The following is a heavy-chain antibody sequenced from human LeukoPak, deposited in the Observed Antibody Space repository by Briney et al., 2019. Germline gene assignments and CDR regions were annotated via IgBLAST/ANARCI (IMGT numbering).Heavy chain of an antibody. J-gene: IGHJ6*02. V-gene: IGHV3-30-3*01. CDR3: ARGAGSYGYDYYYGLDV. Sequence: GGSLRLSCAASGFTFSGYAMHWVRQAPGKGLEWLTDVYYDGTNKHYADSVKGRFTISRDNSKNTLYLQMNSLRGDDTAVYYCARGAGSYGYDYYYGLDVWGQGTTVTVSS. CDR2: VYYDGTNK. D-gene: IGHD3-16*01. CDR1: GFTFSGYA.